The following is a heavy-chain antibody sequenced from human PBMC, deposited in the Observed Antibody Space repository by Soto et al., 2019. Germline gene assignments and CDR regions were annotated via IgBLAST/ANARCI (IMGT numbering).Heavy chain of an antibody. V-gene: IGHV4-34*01. CDR2: INHSGST. Sequence: QVQLQQWGAGLLKPSETLSLTCAVYGGSFSGYYWSWIRQPPGKGLEWFGEINHSGSTNYNPSLKSRVTISVDPSKNQFSLKLSAVTAADTAGYYCARGRPHLHIIGWFSFDLWGRGTLVTVSS. D-gene: IGHD6-19*01. CDR3: ARGRPHLHIIGWFSFDL. CDR1: GGSFSGYY. J-gene: IGHJ2*01.